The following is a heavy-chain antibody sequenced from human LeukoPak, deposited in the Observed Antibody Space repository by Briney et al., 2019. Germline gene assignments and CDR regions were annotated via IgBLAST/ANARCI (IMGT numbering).Heavy chain of an antibody. CDR3: ARGRANQGDY. V-gene: IGHV3-74*01. Sequence: GGSLRLSCAASGFTFSSYWMHWVRHAPGKGLVWVSRINSDVSSTSYAASVKARFTISRDHAKNTLYLQMNSLRAEDTAVYYCARGRANQGDYWGQGTLVTVSS. CDR1: GFTFSSYW. J-gene: IGHJ4*02. CDR2: INSDVSST.